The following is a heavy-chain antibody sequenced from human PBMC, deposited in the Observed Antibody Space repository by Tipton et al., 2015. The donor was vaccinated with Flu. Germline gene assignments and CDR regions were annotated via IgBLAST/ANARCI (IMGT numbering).Heavy chain of an antibody. CDR2: FYYSGST. J-gene: IGHJ3*02. CDR1: GGSISSYY. D-gene: IGHD1-26*01. V-gene: IGHV4-59*01. Sequence: TLSLTCTVSGGSISSYYWSWIRQPPGKGLEWIGYFYYSGSTNYNPSLKSRVTISVDTSKNQFSLKLSSVTAADTAVYYCARAGGLYAFDIWGQGTMVTVSS. CDR3: ARAGGLYAFDI.